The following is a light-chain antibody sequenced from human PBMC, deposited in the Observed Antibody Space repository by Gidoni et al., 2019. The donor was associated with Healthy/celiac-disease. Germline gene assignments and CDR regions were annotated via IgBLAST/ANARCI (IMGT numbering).Light chain of an antibody. V-gene: IGKV3-11*01. Sequence: EIVLTQSPATLSLSPGERATLSGRARQSVSSYLTWFQQKPGQAPRLLIYDASNRATGIPARFSGSGSGTDFTLTISSLEPEDFAVYYCQQRSDWPITFGQGTRLEIK. CDR3: QQRSDWPIT. CDR1: QSVSSY. CDR2: DAS. J-gene: IGKJ5*01.